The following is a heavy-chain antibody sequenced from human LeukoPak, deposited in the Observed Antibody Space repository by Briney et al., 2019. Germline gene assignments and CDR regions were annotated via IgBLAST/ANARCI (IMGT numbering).Heavy chain of an antibody. Sequence: GASVKVSCKASGYTFTGYYMHWVRQAPGQGLEWMGRLNPNSGVTNFAQRFQGRVTMTRDTSISTAYMELSSPRSDDTAVYYRARGDYDFWSGPFSYWGQGTLVTVSS. CDR2: LNPNSGVT. CDR3: ARGDYDFWSGPFSY. CDR1: GYTFTGYY. J-gene: IGHJ4*02. D-gene: IGHD3-3*01. V-gene: IGHV1-2*06.